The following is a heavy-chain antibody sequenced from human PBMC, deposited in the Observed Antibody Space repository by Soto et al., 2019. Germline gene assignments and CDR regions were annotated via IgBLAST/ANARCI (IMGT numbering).Heavy chain of an antibody. Sequence: SVKVACKASGDPFTANYIHWVRQAPGQGFEWMGWINPKSGGTKYPKKFQGRVTMTRDTSLSTVYMTLTRLTSDDTDVYYCAIDLAKGGGSAGFDYWGQGALVPSP. V-gene: IGHV1-2*02. CDR3: AIDLAKGGGSAGFDY. CDR1: GDPFTANY. CDR2: INPKSGGT. J-gene: IGHJ4*02. D-gene: IGHD2-15*01.